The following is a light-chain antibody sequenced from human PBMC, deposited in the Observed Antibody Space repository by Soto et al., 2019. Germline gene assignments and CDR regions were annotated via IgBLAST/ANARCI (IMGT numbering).Light chain of an antibody. CDR2: GAS. Sequence: IVMTQSPATLSVSPGERATFSCRASQNIYSNIACYQQRPGQAPRLLIYGASKRAAGIPDRFSGSGSGTDFTLTITRLEPEDSAVYFCQQYTGPPTTFGQGTRLE. CDR3: QQYTGPPTT. CDR1: QNIYSN. V-gene: IGKV3D-15*01. J-gene: IGKJ5*01.